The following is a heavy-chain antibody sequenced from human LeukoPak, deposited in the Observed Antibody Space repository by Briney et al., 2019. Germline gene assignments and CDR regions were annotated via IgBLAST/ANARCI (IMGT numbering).Heavy chain of an antibody. CDR2: ISGSGDTT. V-gene: IGHV3-23*01. J-gene: IGHJ4*02. Sequence: PGGSLRLSCAASGFTFSSYAMNWVRQAPGKGLEWVSFISGSGDTTYYADSVKGRFTISRDSSENTLYLQMNSLRAEDTAVYYCAKSRGESRGASNYWGQGTLVTVSS. CDR1: GFTFSSYA. D-gene: IGHD1-26*01. CDR3: AKSRGESRGASNY.